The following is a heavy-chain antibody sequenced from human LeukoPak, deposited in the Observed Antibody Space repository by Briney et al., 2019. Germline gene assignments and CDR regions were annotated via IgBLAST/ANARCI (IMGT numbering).Heavy chain of an antibody. CDR1: GASVSSASY. D-gene: IGHD3-9*01. Sequence: SETLSLTCTVSGASVSSASYWTWIRQPPGKGLEWLGYIYYSGSTNYNPSLKSRVTISVDTSKNQFSLRLSSVTAADTAVYYCARGKHDTTARYWGQGTQVTVSS. V-gene: IGHV4-61*01. J-gene: IGHJ4*02. CDR2: IYYSGST. CDR3: ARGKHDTTARY.